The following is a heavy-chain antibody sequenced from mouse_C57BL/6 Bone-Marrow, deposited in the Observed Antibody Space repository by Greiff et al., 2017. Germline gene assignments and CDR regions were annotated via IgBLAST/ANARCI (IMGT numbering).Heavy chain of an antibody. CDR1: GYTFTSYW. CDR3: ARASLGRFAY. CDR2: IDPSDSYT. V-gene: IGHV1-69*01. J-gene: IGHJ3*01. D-gene: IGHD6-1*01. Sequence: VQLLQPGAELVMPGASLKLSCTASGYTFTSYWMHWVKQTPGQGLEWIATIDPSDSYTYYNQQFKGKFTMTVDKSYSTVYMQISSLTSEDTAVYYCARASLGRFAYWGQGTTVTVSA.